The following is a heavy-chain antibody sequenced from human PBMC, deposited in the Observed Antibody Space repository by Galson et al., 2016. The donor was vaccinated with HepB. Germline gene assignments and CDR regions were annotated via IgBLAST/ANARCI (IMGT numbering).Heavy chain of an antibody. J-gene: IGHJ5*02. D-gene: IGHD3-3*01. CDR2: ISGRGDKI. V-gene: IGHV3-23*01. CDR3: AGSWT. CDR1: GFTFRKFD. Sequence: SLRLSCAASGFTFRKFDMSWLRQAPGKGLEWVSDISGRGDKIVYADSVRGRLTISRDNSKNMVFLEMDRLRAEDTAVYYCAGSWTWGQGTLVTVSS.